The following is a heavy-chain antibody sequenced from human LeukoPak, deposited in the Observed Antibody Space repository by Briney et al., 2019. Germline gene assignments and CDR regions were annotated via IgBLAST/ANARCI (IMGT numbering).Heavy chain of an antibody. D-gene: IGHD1-1*01. Sequence: SQRLSFTCNVSGGSISSGAYYWSWTRQYPGKGLVWIGYIRYSGSIYYNLSLKCRLAMSVGTSKFQFSLTLRSVTAADTAMYYCARTKGGTSAFDYLGQGFLVPFAS. CDR1: GGSISSGAYY. CDR2: IRYSGSI. CDR3: ARTKGGTSAFDY. V-gene: IGHV4-31*03. J-gene: IGHJ4*02.